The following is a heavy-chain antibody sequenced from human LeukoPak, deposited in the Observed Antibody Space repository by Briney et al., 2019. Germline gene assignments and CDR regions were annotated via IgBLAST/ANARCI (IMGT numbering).Heavy chain of an antibody. CDR1: GFSLSSYA. V-gene: IGHV3-30-3*01. Sequence: GGSLRLSCAASGFSLSSYAMNWVRQAPGKGLEWVSFISFDGSNKVHADSVMGRFTISRDNSKNTVDLQINSLRHEDTAVYYCAKDWGQRGVGASLGHWGQGTLVIVSS. D-gene: IGHD1-26*01. CDR2: ISFDGSNK. J-gene: IGHJ4*02. CDR3: AKDWGQRGVGASLGH.